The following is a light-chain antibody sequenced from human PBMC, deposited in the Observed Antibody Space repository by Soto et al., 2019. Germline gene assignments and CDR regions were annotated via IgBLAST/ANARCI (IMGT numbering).Light chain of an antibody. CDR3: QSYDSSLSVV. CDR1: SSNIGAGYD. V-gene: IGLV1-40*01. CDR2: GNS. J-gene: IGLJ2*01. Sequence: QSVLTQPPSVSGAPGQRVXISCTGSSSNIGAGYDVHWYQQLPGTAPKLLIYGNSNRPSGVPDRFSGSKSGTSASLAITGLQAEDEADYYCQSYDSSLSVVFGGGTKLTVL.